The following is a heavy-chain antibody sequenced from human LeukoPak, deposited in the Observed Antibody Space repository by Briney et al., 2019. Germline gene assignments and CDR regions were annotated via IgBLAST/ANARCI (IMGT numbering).Heavy chain of an antibody. V-gene: IGHV3-30*14. CDR2: ISYDGSDK. Sequence: GGSLRLSCAASGFTFSSYAMHWVRQAPGKGLEWVAVISYDGSDKYYADSVKGRFTISRDNSKNTLYLQMNSLRAEDTAVYYCAILLDSLYWGQGTLVTVSS. CDR1: GFTFSSYA. J-gene: IGHJ4*02. CDR3: AILLDSLY. D-gene: IGHD2-15*01.